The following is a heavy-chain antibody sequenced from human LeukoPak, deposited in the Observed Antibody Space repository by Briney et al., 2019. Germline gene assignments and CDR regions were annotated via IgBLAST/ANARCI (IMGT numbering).Heavy chain of an antibody. CDR3: ARVSGYSYGYDAFDI. CDR1: GFTFSSYS. CDR2: ISSSSSYI. V-gene: IGHV3-21*01. D-gene: IGHD5-18*01. J-gene: IGHJ3*02. Sequence: GGSLRLSCAASGFTFSSYSMNWVRQAPGKGLEWVSSISSSSSYIYYADSVKGRFTISRDNAKNSLYLQMNSLRAEDAAVYYCARVSGYSYGYDAFDIWGQGTMVTVSS.